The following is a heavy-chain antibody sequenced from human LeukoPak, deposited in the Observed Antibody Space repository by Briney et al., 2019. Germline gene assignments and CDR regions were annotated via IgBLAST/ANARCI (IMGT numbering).Heavy chain of an antibody. CDR3: AKDGAINFDY. CDR1: EFTFSSYS. Sequence: GGSLRLSCAASEFTFSSYSMNWVRQAPGKGLEWVSYITNSGNSKSYADSVKGRFTISRDNTKNSLYLQMNGLRAEDTAVYYCAKDGAINFDYWGQGTLVTVSS. D-gene: IGHD1-26*01. J-gene: IGHJ4*02. CDR2: ITNSGNSK. V-gene: IGHV3-48*01.